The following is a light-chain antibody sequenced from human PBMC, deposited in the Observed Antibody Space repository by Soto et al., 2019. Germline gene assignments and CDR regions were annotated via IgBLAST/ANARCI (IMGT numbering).Light chain of an antibody. J-gene: IGKJ1*01. CDR3: QQSHTDWT. CDR2: AAS. Sequence: DIQMTQSPSTLSASVGDTVTITCRASESIDNWLAWYQQKPGKAPKLLIFAASTLVRGVPSRFSGGESGTECTLTVSSLQADDYATFSCQQSHTDWTFGQWTTCEIK. CDR1: ESIDNW. V-gene: IGKV1-5*01.